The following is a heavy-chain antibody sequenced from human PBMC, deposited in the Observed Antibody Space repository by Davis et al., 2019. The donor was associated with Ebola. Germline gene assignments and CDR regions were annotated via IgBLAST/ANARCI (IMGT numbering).Heavy chain of an antibody. CDR1: GGSISSSNW. V-gene: IGHV4-4*02. CDR2: IYHSGST. Sequence: GSLRLSCAVSGGSISSSNWWSWVRQPPGKGLEWIGEIYHSGSTNYYPSLKSRVTISVDKSKNQFSLNLNSVTAADTAVYYCAKTKQQLEYFDYWGQGTLVTVSS. D-gene: IGHD6-13*01. J-gene: IGHJ4*02. CDR3: AKTKQQLEYFDY.